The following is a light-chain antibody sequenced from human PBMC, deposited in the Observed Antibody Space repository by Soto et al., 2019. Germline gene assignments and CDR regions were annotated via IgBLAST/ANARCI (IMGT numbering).Light chain of an antibody. J-gene: IGKJ1*01. CDR1: QSISRW. Sequence: DIQMTQSPSTLSASVGNRVTISCRASQSISRWLAWYQQKPGKAPTLLIDDASSLESGVPSRFGGSGSGTEFTLTISSLQPDDFATYYCQQYSTYTPRTFGQGTKVDIK. CDR3: QQYSTYTPRT. CDR2: DAS. V-gene: IGKV1-5*01.